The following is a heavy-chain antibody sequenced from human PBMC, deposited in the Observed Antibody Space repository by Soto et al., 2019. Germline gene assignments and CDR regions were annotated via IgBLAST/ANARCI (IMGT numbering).Heavy chain of an antibody. D-gene: IGHD3-16*01. V-gene: IGHV4-59*01. CDR3: ARMRGLGEISPYLDY. Sequence: QVQLQESGPGLVKPSETLSLTCSISGGSISDYQWNWIRQPPGKGLEWIGYIYYSWRNNYNPSLKSRLTISLHTSTRQFSLRLRSVTAADTAVYYCARMRGLGEISPYLDYWGQGALVTVSS. CDR1: GGSISDYQ. J-gene: IGHJ4*02. CDR2: IYYSWRN.